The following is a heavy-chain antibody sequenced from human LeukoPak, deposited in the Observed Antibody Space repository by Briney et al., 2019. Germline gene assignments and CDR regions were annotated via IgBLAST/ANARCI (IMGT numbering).Heavy chain of an antibody. J-gene: IGHJ5*02. V-gene: IGHV4-61*02. CDR1: GDSICRGDYY. Sequence: SETLSLTCTVSGDSICRGDYYGSWIRQPAGEGLGWFGRIASSGSTNYNPSLKSRVTISVNTSRKQFSLKLSSVTAADTAVYYCARQSASYPWRSWFDPWGQGTLVTVSS. D-gene: IGHD3-16*01. CDR3: ARQSASYPWRSWFDP. CDR2: IASSGST.